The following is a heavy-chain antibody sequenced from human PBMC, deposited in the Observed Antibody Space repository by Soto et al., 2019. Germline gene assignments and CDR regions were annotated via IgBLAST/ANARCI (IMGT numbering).Heavy chain of an antibody. CDR1: GFTFSSYG. Sequence: QVQLVESGGGVVQPGTSLRLSCAASGFTFSSYGMHWVRQAPGKGLEWVALIWHDGSNEYYADSVKGRFTISRDNSKNTLYLQMNSLRADDMAVYNSVKVPAGNDYWGQGTLVTVSS. CDR2: IWHDGSNE. V-gene: IGHV3-33*03. CDR3: VKVPAGNDY. J-gene: IGHJ4*02. D-gene: IGHD6-13*01.